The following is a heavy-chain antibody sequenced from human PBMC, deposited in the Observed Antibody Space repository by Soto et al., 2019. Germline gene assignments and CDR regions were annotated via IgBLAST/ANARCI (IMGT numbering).Heavy chain of an antibody. CDR2: IYPGDSDT. D-gene: IGHD6-13*01. J-gene: IGHJ3*02. Sequence: GESLKISCKGSGYSFTSYWIGWVRQMPGKGVEWMGIIYPGDSDTRYSPSFQGQVTISADKSISTAYLQWSSLKASDTAMYYCARHLYLAAAGTGDAFDIWGQGTMVTVSS. V-gene: IGHV5-51*01. CDR1: GYSFTSYW. CDR3: ARHLYLAAAGTGDAFDI.